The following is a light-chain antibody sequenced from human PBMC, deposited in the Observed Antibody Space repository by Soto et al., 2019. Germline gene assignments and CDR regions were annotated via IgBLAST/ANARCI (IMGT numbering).Light chain of an antibody. J-gene: IGKJ2*01. V-gene: IGKV2-28*01. CDR2: LAS. CDR1: QSLLHSNGYNY. CDR3: MQALQTLPHI. Sequence: DIVMTQSPLSLPVTPGEPASISCRSSQSLLHSNGYNYLDWYLQKPGQSPQLLIYLASKRASGVPDRFSGSGSGTDFTLKISRVEAEDVGVYYCMQALQTLPHIFGQGTKLEIK.